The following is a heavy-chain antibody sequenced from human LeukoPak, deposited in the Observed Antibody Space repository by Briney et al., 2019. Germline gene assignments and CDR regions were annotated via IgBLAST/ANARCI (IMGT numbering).Heavy chain of an antibody. CDR3: ARELSLRITMVRGAFDY. J-gene: IGHJ4*02. D-gene: IGHD3-10*01. V-gene: IGHV3-13*01. CDR2: IETVGNT. CDR1: GFTFTSYD. Sequence: GSLRLSCAASGFTFTSYDMHWVRQATGKGLEWVSAIETVGNTYYSGSVEGRFTISRDDVKNSLYLHMNSLRAEDTAVYYCARELSLRITMVRGAFDYWGQGTLVTVSS.